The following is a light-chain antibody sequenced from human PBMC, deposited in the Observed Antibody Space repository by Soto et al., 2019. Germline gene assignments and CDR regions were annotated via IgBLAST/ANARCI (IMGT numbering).Light chain of an antibody. CDR1: QTVRNNY. V-gene: IGKV3-20*01. J-gene: IGKJ5*01. CDR3: QQYGSSPIT. CDR2: GAS. Sequence: FVLTQSPGTLSLSPWERATLSCRASQTVRNNYLAWYQQKPGQAPRLLIYGASSRATGIPDRFSGSGSGTDFTLTISRLEPEDFAVYYCQQYGSSPITFGQGTRLEIK.